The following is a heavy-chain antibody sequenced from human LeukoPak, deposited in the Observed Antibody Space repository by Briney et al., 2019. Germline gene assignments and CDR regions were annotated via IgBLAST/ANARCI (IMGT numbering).Heavy chain of an antibody. CDR1: GYTFNGYY. V-gene: IGHV1-2*06. CDR2: INPNSGGT. D-gene: IGHD5-12*01. CDR3: ARDRRGYGGYDMN. Sequence: GASVKVSCKASGYTFNGYYMQWVLQAPGQGLEWLGRINPNSGGTESPQKFQGRITMTINTSTRTAYMELSSLRFDDTAVYYCARDRRGYGGYDMNWGQGTLVTVSS. J-gene: IGHJ4*02.